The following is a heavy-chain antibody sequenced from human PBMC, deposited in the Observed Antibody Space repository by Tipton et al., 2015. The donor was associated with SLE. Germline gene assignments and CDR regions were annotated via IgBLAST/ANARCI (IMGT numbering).Heavy chain of an antibody. J-gene: IGHJ4*02. CDR1: GGSISSYY. Sequence: TLSLTCTVSGGSISSYYWSWIRQHPGKGLEWIGYIYYSGSTYYNPSLKSRVTISVDTSKNQFSLKLSSVTAADTAVYYCARGLATAIFPDYFDYWGQGTLVTVSS. V-gene: IGHV4-31*03. D-gene: IGHD3-9*01. CDR3: ARGLATAIFPDYFDY. CDR2: IYYSGST.